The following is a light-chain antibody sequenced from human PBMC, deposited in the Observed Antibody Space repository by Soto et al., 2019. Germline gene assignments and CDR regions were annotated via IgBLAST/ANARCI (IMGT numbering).Light chain of an antibody. CDR1: QSINNW. Sequence: DIQMTQSPSTLSASVGDRVTITCRASQSINNWLAWYQQKPGKAPKLLIYDGFSLESGVPLRFSGSGFGTEFTLTISSLQPDDSATYYCQQYKRYSLTFGGGRKVEIK. CDR3: QQYKRYSLT. CDR2: DGF. V-gene: IGKV1-5*01. J-gene: IGKJ4*01.